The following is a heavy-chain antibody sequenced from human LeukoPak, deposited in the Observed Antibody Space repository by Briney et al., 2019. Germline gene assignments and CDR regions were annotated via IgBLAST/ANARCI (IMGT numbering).Heavy chain of an antibody. CDR3: ARGTTSAGYYYYYMDV. Sequence: VASVKVSCKASGYTFTSYDINWVRQATGQGLEWMGWMKPNSGNTGYAQKFQGRVTITRNTSISTAYMELSSLRSEDTAVYYCARGTTSAGYYYYYMDVWGKGTTATVSS. CDR2: MKPNSGNT. D-gene: IGHD2/OR15-2a*01. J-gene: IGHJ6*03. CDR1: GYTFTSYD. V-gene: IGHV1-8*03.